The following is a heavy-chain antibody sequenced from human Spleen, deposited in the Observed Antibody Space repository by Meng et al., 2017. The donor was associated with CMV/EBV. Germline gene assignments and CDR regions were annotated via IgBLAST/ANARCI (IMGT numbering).Heavy chain of an antibody. D-gene: IGHD6-6*01. CDR2: INSDGSST. CDR3: ARGYLQLGD. Sequence: GGSLRLSCAASGFTFSDCYMSWICQAPGKGLVWVSRINSDGSSTSYADSVKGRFTISRDNAKNTLYLQMNSLRADDTALYYCARGYLQLGDWGQGTLVTVSS. V-gene: IGHV3-74*01. CDR1: GFTFSDCY. J-gene: IGHJ4*02.